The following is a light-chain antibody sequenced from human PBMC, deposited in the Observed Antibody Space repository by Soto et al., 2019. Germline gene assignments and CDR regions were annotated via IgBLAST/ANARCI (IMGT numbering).Light chain of an antibody. Sequence: DIVMTQSPDSLAVSLGERATINCKSSQSVLYSSNNKNYLAWYQQKPGQPPKLLIYWASTRESGVPDRFSGSGSGTDFTLTISSLQAEDVAVYYCQQYHTWPITFGGGTKVEIK. V-gene: IGKV4-1*01. CDR1: QSVLYSSNNKNY. CDR3: QQYHTWPIT. CDR2: WAS. J-gene: IGKJ4*01.